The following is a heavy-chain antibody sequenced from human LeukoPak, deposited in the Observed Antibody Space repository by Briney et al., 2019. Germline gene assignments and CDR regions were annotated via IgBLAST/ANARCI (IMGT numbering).Heavy chain of an antibody. D-gene: IGHD6-6*01. V-gene: IGHV4-39*01. CDR1: GGSIGSSGYY. Sequence: PSETLSLTCSVSGGSIGSSGYYWGWIRQPPGKGLEWIGSIFHSGSTYYKPSLKSRVTISVDTSKSQFSLKVSSVTAADTAVYYCARGRGQLVRPYFDFWGQGTLVTVSS. J-gene: IGHJ4*02. CDR3: ARGRGQLVRPYFDF. CDR2: IFHSGST.